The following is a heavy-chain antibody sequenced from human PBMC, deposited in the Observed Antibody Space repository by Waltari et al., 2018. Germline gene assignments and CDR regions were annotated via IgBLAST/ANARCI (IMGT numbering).Heavy chain of an antibody. Sequence: EVQLVESGGGLVQPGGSLRLSCAASGLIFSTYSMNWVRQAPRKGLEWGTYISSTGTTIYSTDSVQGRFTISRTNAQNSLYLQMNSLRAEDTAVYYCAREIRGTGYFPDAFDIWGQGTMVTVSS. J-gene: IGHJ3*02. V-gene: IGHV3-48*01. D-gene: IGHD3-9*01. CDR1: GLIFSTYS. CDR3: AREIRGTGYFPDAFDI. CDR2: ISSTGTTI.